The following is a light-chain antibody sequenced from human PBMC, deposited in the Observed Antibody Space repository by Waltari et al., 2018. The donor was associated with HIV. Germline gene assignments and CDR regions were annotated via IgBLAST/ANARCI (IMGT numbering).Light chain of an antibody. V-gene: IGKV1-12*02. J-gene: IGKJ1*01. Sequence: MTQSPSSVSASVGDTVTITCRASEGIASWLAWYQQKPGEAPNLLIYPASSLQTGVPSRFSGSESGTDFTLTISSLQPEDFATYYCQQANSFPWTFGQGTKVEIK. CDR2: PAS. CDR3: QQANSFPWT. CDR1: EGIASW.